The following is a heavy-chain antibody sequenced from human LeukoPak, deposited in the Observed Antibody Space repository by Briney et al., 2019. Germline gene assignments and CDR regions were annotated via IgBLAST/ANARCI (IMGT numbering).Heavy chain of an antibody. CDR1: GGSFSGYF. CDR2: ITHSGST. V-gene: IGHV4-34*01. J-gene: IGHJ4*02. CDR3: ARLRDNSGYHFDY. D-gene: IGHD3-22*01. Sequence: SETLSLTCAVYGGSFSGYFWSWIRQPPGKGLEWIGEITHSGSTNYNPSLKSRVSISVDPSKNQFSLRLSAVTAADTAVYYCARLRDNSGYHFDYWGQGALVTASS.